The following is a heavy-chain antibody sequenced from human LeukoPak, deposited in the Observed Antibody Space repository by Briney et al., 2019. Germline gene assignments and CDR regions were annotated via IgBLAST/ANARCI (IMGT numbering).Heavy chain of an antibody. CDR1: GGIFSSYA. J-gene: IGHJ3*02. Sequence: GASVKVSCKASGGIFSSYAISWVRQAPGQGLEWMGRIIPILGIANYAQKFQGRVTITADKSTSTAYMELSSLRSEDTAVYYCAREGIAVALGGAFDIWGQGTMVTVSS. CDR3: AREGIAVALGGAFDI. V-gene: IGHV1-69*04. D-gene: IGHD6-19*01. CDR2: IIPILGIA.